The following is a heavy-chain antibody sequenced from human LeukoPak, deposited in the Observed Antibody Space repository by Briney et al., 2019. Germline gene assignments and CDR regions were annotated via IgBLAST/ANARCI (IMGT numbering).Heavy chain of an antibody. J-gene: IGHJ4*02. D-gene: IGHD1-7*01. CDR1: GFTFSSYW. V-gene: IGHV3-30-3*01. CDR2: ISYDGSNK. CDR3: ARGLNWNYGPLTPFDY. Sequence: GGSLRLSCAASGFTFSSYWMSWVRQAPGKGLEWVAVISYDGSNKYYADSVKGRFTISRDNSKNTLYLQMNSLRAEDTAVYYCARGLNWNYGPLTPFDYWGQGTLVTVSS.